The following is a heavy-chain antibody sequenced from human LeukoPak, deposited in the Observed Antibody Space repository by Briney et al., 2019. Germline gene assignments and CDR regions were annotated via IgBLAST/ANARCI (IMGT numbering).Heavy chain of an antibody. CDR2: IYYSGST. D-gene: IGHD1-1*01. Sequence: SETLSLTCTVSGGSISSHYWSWIRQPPGKGLEWIGYIYYSGSTNYNPSLKSRDTISVDTSKNQFSLKLSSVTAADTAVYYCARYDSRYYYYYMDVWGKGTTVTVSS. V-gene: IGHV4-59*11. CDR3: ARYDSRYYYYYMDV. CDR1: GGSISSHY. J-gene: IGHJ6*03.